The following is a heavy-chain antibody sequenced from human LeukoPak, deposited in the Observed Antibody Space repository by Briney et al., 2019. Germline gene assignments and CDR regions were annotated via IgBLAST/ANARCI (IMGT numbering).Heavy chain of an antibody. D-gene: IGHD2-2*01. CDR3: ARGPHCSSTSCWTFAY. J-gene: IGHJ4*02. CDR2: IIPIFGTA. CDR1: VGTFSSYA. V-gene: IGHV1-69*05. Sequence: EASVKVSRKGTVGTFSSYAFSWVRPAPGQGIEWMGGIIPIFGTANYAQKFQRRVTITTDESTSTAYMELSSLRPEDTAVYYCARGPHCSSTSCWTFAYWGQGTLVTVSS.